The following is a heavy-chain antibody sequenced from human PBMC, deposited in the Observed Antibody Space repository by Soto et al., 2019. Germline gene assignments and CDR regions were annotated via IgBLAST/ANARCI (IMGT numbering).Heavy chain of an antibody. V-gene: IGHV1-46*01. CDR2: INPSGGST. J-gene: IGHJ4*02. Sequence: QVQLVQSGAEVKKPGASVKVSCKASGYTFTSYYMHWVRQAPGQGLEWMGIINPSGGSTSYAQKSQGRVTMTXXTXTXIVYMELSRLRSADTAVYYCASWPGGAPAGPYYFDYWGQGTLVTVSS. CDR3: ASWPGGAPAGPYYFDY. CDR1: GYTFTSYY. D-gene: IGHD6-13*01.